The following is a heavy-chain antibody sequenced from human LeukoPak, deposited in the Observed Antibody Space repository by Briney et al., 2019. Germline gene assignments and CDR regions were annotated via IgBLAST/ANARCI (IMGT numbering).Heavy chain of an antibody. V-gene: IGHV4-61*02. CDR2: IYTSGST. CDR3: ARFSLGYCSGGSCYNTFDY. D-gene: IGHD2-15*01. CDR1: GGSISSGSYY. Sequence: SETLSLTCTVSGGSISSGSYYWSWIRQPAGKGQEWIGRIYTSGSTNYNPSLKSRVTISVDTSKNQFSLKLSSVTAADTAVYYCARFSLGYCSGGSCYNTFDYWGQGTLVTVSS. J-gene: IGHJ4*02.